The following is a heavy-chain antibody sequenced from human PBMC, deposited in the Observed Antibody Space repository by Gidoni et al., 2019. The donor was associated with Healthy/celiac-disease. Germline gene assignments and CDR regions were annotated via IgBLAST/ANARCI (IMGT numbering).Heavy chain of an antibody. CDR3: ASSGWSDAFDS. Sequence: EVQLSESGGGLVQPGGSLRLSCAASGCTFSSDAMSWVRQGPGKGLAWVAAISGGGGSTYYADSVKGRFNISRDNSKNTLYLQMNSLRAGDTAVYYCASSGWSDAFDSWGQGTMVTVAS. CDR2: ISGGGGST. J-gene: IGHJ3*02. CDR1: GCTFSSDA. V-gene: IGHV3-23*01. D-gene: IGHD6-19*01.